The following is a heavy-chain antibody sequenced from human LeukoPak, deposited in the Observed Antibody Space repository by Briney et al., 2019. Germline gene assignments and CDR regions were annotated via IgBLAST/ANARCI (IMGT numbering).Heavy chain of an antibody. CDR3: AREEVVVVAATID. D-gene: IGHD2-15*01. J-gene: IGHJ4*02. CDR2: IIPIFGTA. V-gene: IGHV1-69*13. CDR1: GGTFSSYA. Sequence: SVKVSCKGSGGTFSSYAISWVRQAPGQGLEWMGGIIPIFGTANYAQKFQGRVTITADEYTSTAYMEMSSLRSEDTAVYYCAREEVVVVAATIDWGQGTLVTVSS.